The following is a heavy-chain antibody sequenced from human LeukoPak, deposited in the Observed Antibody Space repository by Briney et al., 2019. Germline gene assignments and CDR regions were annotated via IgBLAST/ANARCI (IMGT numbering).Heavy chain of an antibody. CDR1: GDSISSYH. CDR2: IYHSGST. D-gene: IGHD3-22*01. J-gene: IGHJ4*02. Sequence: SETLSLTCTVSGDSISSYHWNWIRQPPGKGLEWIGSIYHSGSTYYNPSLKSRVTISVDTSKNQFSLKLSSVTAADTAVYYCARESGYYYDTSGYTFDYWGQGILVTVSS. V-gene: IGHV4-38-2*02. CDR3: ARESGYYYDTSGYTFDY.